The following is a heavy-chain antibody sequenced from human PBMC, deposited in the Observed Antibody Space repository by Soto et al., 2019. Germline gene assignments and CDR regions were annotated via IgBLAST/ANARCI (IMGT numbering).Heavy chain of an antibody. CDR2: IYYSGST. CDR3: ARLGGGAAFYYYYMDV. J-gene: IGHJ6*03. V-gene: IGHV4-59*01. D-gene: IGHD3-16*01. Sequence: SETLSLTCTVSGGSISSYYWSWIRQPPGKGLEWIGYIYYSGSTNYNPSLKSRVTISVDTSKNQFSLKLSSVTAADTAVYYCARLGGGAAFYYYYMDVWGKGTTVTVSS. CDR1: GGSISSYY.